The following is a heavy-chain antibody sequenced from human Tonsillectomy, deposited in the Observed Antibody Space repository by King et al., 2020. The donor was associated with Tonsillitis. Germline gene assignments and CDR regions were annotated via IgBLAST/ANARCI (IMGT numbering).Heavy chain of an antibody. V-gene: IGHV1-69*12. J-gene: IGHJ6*02. D-gene: IGHD2-15*01. CDR1: GGTFSSYA. CDR3: ARALRPIVVVVAANDYYYGMDV. Sequence: QLVQSGAEVKKPGSSVKVSCKASGGTFSSYAISWVRQAPGQGLEWMGGIIPIFGTANYAQRFQGRVTITADESTSTAYMELSSLRSEDTAVYYCARALRPIVVVVAANDYYYGMDVWGQGTTVTVSS. CDR2: IIPIFGTA.